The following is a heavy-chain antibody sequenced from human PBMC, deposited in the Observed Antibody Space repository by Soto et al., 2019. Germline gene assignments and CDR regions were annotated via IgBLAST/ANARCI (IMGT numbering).Heavy chain of an antibody. CDR3: AGGYYYYGMDV. Sequence: GGSLRLSCAASGFTFSNYAMSWVRQAPGRGLEWVSAISGSGGSTYYADSVKGRFTISRDNSKNTLYLQMNSLRAEDTAVYYCAGGYYYYGMDVWGQGTTVTVSS. J-gene: IGHJ6*02. V-gene: IGHV3-23*01. CDR1: GFTFSNYA. CDR2: ISGSGGST.